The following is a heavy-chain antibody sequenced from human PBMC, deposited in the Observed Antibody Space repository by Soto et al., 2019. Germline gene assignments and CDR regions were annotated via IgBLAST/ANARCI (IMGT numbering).Heavy chain of an antibody. Sequence: QVQLVQSGAEVKKPGASVKVSCKASGYTFTSYYMHWVRQAPGQGLEWMGIINPSGGSTSYAQKFQGTVTMTRDTSTSTVYMELSSLRSEDTAVYYCARAVAVDWYFDLWGRGTLVTVSS. CDR3: ARAVAVDWYFDL. V-gene: IGHV1-46*01. CDR2: INPSGGST. J-gene: IGHJ2*01. CDR1: GYTFTSYY. D-gene: IGHD6-19*01.